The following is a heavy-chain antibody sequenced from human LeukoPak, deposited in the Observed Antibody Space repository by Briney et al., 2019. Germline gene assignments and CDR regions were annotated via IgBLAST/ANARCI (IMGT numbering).Heavy chain of an antibody. CDR2: IYYSGST. V-gene: IGHV4-39*01. D-gene: IGHD3-22*01. Sequence: SETLSLTCTVSGGSISSSSYYWGWIRQPPGKGLEWIGSIYYSGSTYYNPSLKSRVTISVDTSKNQFSLKLSSVTAADTAVYYCARPQTCYYDSSGYLYWFDPWGQGTLVTVSS. CDR3: ARPQTCYYDSSGYLYWFDP. J-gene: IGHJ5*02. CDR1: GGSISSSSYY.